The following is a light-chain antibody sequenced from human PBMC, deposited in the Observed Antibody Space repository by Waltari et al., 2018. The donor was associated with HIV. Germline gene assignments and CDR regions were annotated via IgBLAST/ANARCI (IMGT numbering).Light chain of an antibody. V-gene: IGKV3-20*01. CDR1: QSVSSSD. CDR3: QQYSNSLIT. J-gene: IGKJ5*01. Sequence: EIVLTQSPGTLSLSLGERGTLSCRASQSVSSSDLVWYQQRPGQTPRLLIYGASNRATGIPVRFSGSGSGTDFTLTISRLEPEDFVVYYCQQYSNSLITFGQGTRLEIK. CDR2: GAS.